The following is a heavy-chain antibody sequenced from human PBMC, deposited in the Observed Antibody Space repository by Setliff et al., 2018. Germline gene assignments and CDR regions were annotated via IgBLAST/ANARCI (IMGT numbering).Heavy chain of an antibody. CDR1: GFTFSSYA. CDR3: AKDIYGSGSYAVGGYFDY. V-gene: IGHV3-30-3*01. CDR2: ISYDGSNK. D-gene: IGHD3-10*01. Sequence: GGSLRLSCAASGFTFSSYAMHWVRQAPGKGLEWVAVISYDGSNKYYADSVKGRFTISRDNSKNTLYLQMNSLRAEDTAVYYCAKDIYGSGSYAVGGYFDYWGQGTLVTVSS. J-gene: IGHJ4*02.